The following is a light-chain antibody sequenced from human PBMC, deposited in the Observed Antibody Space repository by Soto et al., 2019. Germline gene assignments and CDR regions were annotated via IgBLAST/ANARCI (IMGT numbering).Light chain of an antibody. CDR2: RNN. CDR3: AAWDDSLNAKVV. Sequence: QSVLTQPPSASGTPGQRVTISCSGSNSNIGSNTVNWYQQLPGTAPKLLIYRNNQRPSGVPGRFSGSKSGTSASLAISGLQSEDEADYYCAAWDDSLNAKVVFGRGTKLTVL. CDR1: NSNIGSNT. V-gene: IGLV1-44*01. J-gene: IGLJ2*01.